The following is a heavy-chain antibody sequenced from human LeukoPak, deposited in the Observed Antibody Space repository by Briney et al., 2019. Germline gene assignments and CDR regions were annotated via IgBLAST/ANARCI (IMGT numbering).Heavy chain of an antibody. CDR2: ISSDGSID. V-gene: IGHV3-30*03. Sequence: QTGGSLRLSCAASGFSFSSYGMHWVRQAPGKGLEWVAVISSDGSIDYYADSVRGRFTVSRDNSKNTLYLQVNSLRVEDTAVYYCTREGMGTTFSAWFDPWGQGTLVTVSS. D-gene: IGHD1-7*01. CDR3: TREGMGTTFSAWFDP. CDR1: GFSFSSYG. J-gene: IGHJ5*02.